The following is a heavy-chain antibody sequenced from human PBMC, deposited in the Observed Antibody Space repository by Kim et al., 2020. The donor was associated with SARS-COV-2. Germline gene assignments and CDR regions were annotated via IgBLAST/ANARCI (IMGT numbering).Heavy chain of an antibody. D-gene: IGHD2-21*02. V-gene: IGHV4-4*02. J-gene: IGHJ4*02. CDR3: ARRVVGVVTAIVNY. Sequence: NPSLKSRVTISVGKSRNQFSLKLSSFTAADTAVYYCARRVVGVVTAIVNYWSQGTLVTVSS.